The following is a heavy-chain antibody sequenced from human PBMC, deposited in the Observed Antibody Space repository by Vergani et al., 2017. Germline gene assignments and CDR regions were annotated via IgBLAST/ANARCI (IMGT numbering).Heavy chain of an antibody. CDR3: ARPGIAAADARSPSAEYFQH. D-gene: IGHD6-13*01. J-gene: IGHJ1*01. Sequence: VQLLESGGGLVQPGGSLRLSCAASGFTFSSYAMSWIRQPPGKGLEWIGYIYHSGSTYYNPSLKSRVTISVDTSKNQFSLKLSSVTAADTAVYYCARPGIAAADARSPSAEYFQHWGQGTLVTVSS. V-gene: IGHV4-59*04. CDR2: IYHSGST. CDR1: GFTFSSYA.